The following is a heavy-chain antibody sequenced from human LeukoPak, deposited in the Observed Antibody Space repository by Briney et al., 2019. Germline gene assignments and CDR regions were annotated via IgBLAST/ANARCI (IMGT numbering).Heavy chain of an antibody. Sequence: GASVKVSCKASGGTFSSYAISWVRQAPGQGLEWMGGIIPIFGTANYAQKFQGRVTITTDESTSTAYMELSSLGSEDTAVYYCARVRGREGYCSSTSCYTWFDPWGQGTLVTVSS. CDR2: IIPIFGTA. V-gene: IGHV1-69*05. CDR3: ARVRGREGYCSSTSCYTWFDP. J-gene: IGHJ5*02. CDR1: GGTFSSYA. D-gene: IGHD2-2*02.